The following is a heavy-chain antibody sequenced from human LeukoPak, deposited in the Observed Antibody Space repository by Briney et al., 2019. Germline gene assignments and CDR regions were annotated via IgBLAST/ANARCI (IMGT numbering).Heavy chain of an antibody. Sequence: SETLSLTCTVSGGSISSYYWSWIRQPPGKGLEWIGYIYYSGSTNYNPSLKSRVTISVDTSKNQFSLKLSSVTAADTAVYYCARQRGSHQGHYFDYWGQGTLVTVSS. CDR2: IYYSGST. V-gene: IGHV4-59*08. J-gene: IGHJ4*02. CDR1: GGSISSYY. CDR3: ARQRGSHQGHYFDY. D-gene: IGHD1-26*01.